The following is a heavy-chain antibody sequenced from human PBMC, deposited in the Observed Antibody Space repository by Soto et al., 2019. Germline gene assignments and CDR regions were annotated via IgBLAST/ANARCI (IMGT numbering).Heavy chain of an antibody. CDR3: ARAPGSYGYYYLDY. Sequence: WTWIRQPPGKGLEWIGYISNSGTTNYNSSLKSRLAISLSKSKNQFSLKLGSVTAADTAVYYCARAPGSYGYYYLDYWGQGTVGTVSS. J-gene: IGHJ4*02. D-gene: IGHD3-16*01. V-gene: IGHV4-59*01. CDR2: ISNSGTT.